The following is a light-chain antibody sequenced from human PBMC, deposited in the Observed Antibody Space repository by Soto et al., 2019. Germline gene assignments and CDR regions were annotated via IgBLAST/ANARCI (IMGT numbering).Light chain of an antibody. J-gene: IGKJ2*01. CDR3: QQRSNWPLS. V-gene: IGKV3-11*01. CDR1: QSVSSY. CDR2: DAS. Sequence: EIVLTQSPATLSLSPGERATLSCRASQSVSSYLAWYQQKPGQAPRLLIYDASNRATGIPARFSGSGSGTDFTLTISSLEPDDFAVYYCQQRSNWPLSFGHRTKLEIK.